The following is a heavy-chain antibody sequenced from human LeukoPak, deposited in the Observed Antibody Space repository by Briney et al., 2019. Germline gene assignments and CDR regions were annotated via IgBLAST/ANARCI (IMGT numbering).Heavy chain of an antibody. Sequence: AGGSLRLSCAASGFTFSSYAMSWVRQAPGKGLEWVAGISGDGRRTYYEGSVKGRFTISRDNSKDTLSLQMNSLRAEDTAVYYCAKVNWCSATCADAWGQGTLVTVSS. CDR1: GFTFSSYA. CDR3: AKVNWCSATCADA. V-gene: IGHV3-23*01. CDR2: ISGDGRRT. D-gene: IGHD2-2*01. J-gene: IGHJ4*02.